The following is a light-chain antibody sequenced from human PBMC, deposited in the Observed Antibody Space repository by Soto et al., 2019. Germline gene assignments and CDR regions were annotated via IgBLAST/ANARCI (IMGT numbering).Light chain of an antibody. V-gene: IGLV2-8*01. Sequence: QSDLTQPPSASGSPGQSVTISCTGTSSDVGGYNDVCWHQQHPGKAPKLMIYEVNKRPSGVPDRFSGSKSGNTASLTVSGLQPEDEADYYCSSYAGSNNFVFGTGTKLTVL. CDR3: SSYAGSNNFV. CDR2: EVN. CDR1: SSDVGGYND. J-gene: IGLJ1*01.